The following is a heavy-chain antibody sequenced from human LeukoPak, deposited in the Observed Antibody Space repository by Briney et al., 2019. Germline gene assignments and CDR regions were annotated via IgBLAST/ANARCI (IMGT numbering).Heavy chain of an antibody. CDR1: GFTFSDYY. J-gene: IGHJ6*02. Sequence: PGGSLRLSCAASGFTFSDYYMSWIRQAPGKGLEWVSYISSSGSTIYHADSVKGRFTISRDNAKNSLYLQMNSLRAEDTAVYYCASTGYGSGSYYFLGYGMDVWGQGTTVTVSS. D-gene: IGHD3-10*01. CDR2: ISSSGSTI. V-gene: IGHV3-11*01. CDR3: ASTGYGSGSYYFLGYGMDV.